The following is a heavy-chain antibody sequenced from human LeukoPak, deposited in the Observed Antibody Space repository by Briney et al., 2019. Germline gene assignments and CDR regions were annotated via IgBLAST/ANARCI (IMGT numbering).Heavy chain of an antibody. CDR2: ISGSGGST. Sequence: PGGSLRLSCAASGFTFSSYAMSWVRQAPGKGLEWVSAISGSGGSTYYADSVKGRSTISRDNSKNTLYLQMNSLRAEDTAVYYCARRIAVAGTGAFDIWGQGTMVTVSS. CDR1: GFTFSSYA. CDR3: ARRIAVAGTGAFDI. J-gene: IGHJ3*02. D-gene: IGHD6-19*01. V-gene: IGHV3-23*01.